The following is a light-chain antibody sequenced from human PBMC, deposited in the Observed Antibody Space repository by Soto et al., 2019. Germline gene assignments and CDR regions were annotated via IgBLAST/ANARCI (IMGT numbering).Light chain of an antibody. CDR1: QGISSY. J-gene: IGKJ5*01. Sequence: IQLTQSPSSLSASVGDRVTITCRASQGISSYLAWYQQKPGKAPKLLIYAASTLQNGVPSRFSGSGSGTEFTLTISSLQPEDFATYYCQQLNSYPTFGQGTRLEI. CDR3: QQLNSYPT. CDR2: AAS. V-gene: IGKV1-9*01.